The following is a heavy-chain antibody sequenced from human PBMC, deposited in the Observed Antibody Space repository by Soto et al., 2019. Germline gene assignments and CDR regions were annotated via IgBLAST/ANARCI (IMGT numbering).Heavy chain of an antibody. CDR3: AKDSGYQLPDNYFYYGLDV. J-gene: IGHJ6*02. D-gene: IGHD2-2*01. Sequence: PGGSLRLSCAASGFTFSNYGMHWVRQAPGKGLEWVAVISYDGSNKYYADSVKGRFTVSRDNVKNTLSLQMNSLRPEDTAVYYCAKDSGYQLPDNYFYYGLDVWGQGTTVTVSS. V-gene: IGHV3-30*18. CDR1: GFTFSNYG. CDR2: ISYDGSNK.